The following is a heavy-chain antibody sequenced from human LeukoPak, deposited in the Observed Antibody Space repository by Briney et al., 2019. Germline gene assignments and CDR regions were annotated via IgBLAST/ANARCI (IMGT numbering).Heavy chain of an antibody. CDR1: GGSISSYY. CDR2: IYYSGST. Sequence: SETLSLTCTVSGGSISSYYWSWIRQPPGKGLEWIGYIYYSGSTNYNPSLKSRVTISVDTSKNQFSLKLSSVTAADTAVYYCARHHFQAFASDIWGQGTMVTVSS. D-gene: IGHD2/OR15-2a*01. V-gene: IGHV4-59*08. J-gene: IGHJ3*02. CDR3: ARHHFQAFASDI.